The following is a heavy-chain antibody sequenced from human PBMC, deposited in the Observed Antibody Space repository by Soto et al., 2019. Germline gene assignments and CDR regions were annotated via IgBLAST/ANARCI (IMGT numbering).Heavy chain of an antibody. D-gene: IGHD2-15*01. CDR3: ARARCSSGKCYYFDY. Sequence: EVQLVESGEGLVQPGGSLRLYCAASGFTFSSYNIHWIRQAPGKGLEFVSAISRSGDRTYYADSVKGRFTITRDNSKNTVWLQMGSLRADDMAVYYCARARCSSGKCYYFDYWGRGALVSVSS. CDR2: ISRSGDRT. J-gene: IGHJ4*02. V-gene: IGHV3-64*02. CDR1: GFTFSSYN.